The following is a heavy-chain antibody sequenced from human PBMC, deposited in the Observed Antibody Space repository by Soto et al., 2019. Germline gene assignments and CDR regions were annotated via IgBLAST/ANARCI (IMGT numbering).Heavy chain of an antibody. CDR2: IFPADSET. Sequence: GESLRLSCEASGYIFSNNWIGWVRQMPGKGLEWMGIIFPADSETRYMPSFEGRVTISADKSINTAYVQWSSLESSDTAIYYCATPGGFGMDVWGQGTSVTVSS. D-gene: IGHD5-12*01. CDR3: ATPGGFGMDV. V-gene: IGHV5-51*01. CDR1: GYIFSNNW. J-gene: IGHJ6*02.